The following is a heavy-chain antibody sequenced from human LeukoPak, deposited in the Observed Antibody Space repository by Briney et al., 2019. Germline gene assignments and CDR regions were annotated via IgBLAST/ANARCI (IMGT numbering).Heavy chain of an antibody. V-gene: IGHV1-18*01. CDR3: ARDPCRIYYGSGAGSWFDP. Sequence: ASVKVSCKASGYTFTSYGISWVRQAPGQGLEWMGWISAYNGNTNYAQKLQGRVTMTTDTSTSTAYMELRSLRSDDTAVYYCARDPCRIYYGSGAGSWFDPWGQGTLVTVSS. CDR1: GYTFTSYG. J-gene: IGHJ5*02. D-gene: IGHD3-10*01. CDR2: ISAYNGNT.